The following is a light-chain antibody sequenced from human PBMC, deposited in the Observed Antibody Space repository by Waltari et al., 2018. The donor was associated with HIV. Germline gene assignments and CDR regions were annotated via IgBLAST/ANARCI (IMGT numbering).Light chain of an antibody. J-gene: IGLJ3*02. CDR3: AAWDDSLNGLWV. Sequence: SVLTQPPSTSGTPGPRVPISCSGSSPNLGSNTLNRYQHLPGPAPKLLIYGNNKRPSGVPDRFSGSKSGTSASLAISGLQSEDEADYYCAAWDDSLNGLWVFGGGTKLTVL. CDR1: SPNLGSNT. V-gene: IGLV1-44*01. CDR2: GNN.